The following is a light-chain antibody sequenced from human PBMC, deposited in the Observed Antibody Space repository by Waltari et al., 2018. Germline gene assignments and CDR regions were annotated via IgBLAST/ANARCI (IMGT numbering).Light chain of an antibody. J-gene: IGKJ1*01. CDR1: QSVSSN. Sequence: EIVMTQSPATLSVSPGERATLSCRASQSVSSNLAWYQQQPGQAPWLLIYGASTRATGIPARFSGSGSGTEFTLTITSLQSEDFAVYYCQQYNDWPPWTFGQGTKVEIK. V-gene: IGKV3D-15*01. CDR2: GAS. CDR3: QQYNDWPPWT.